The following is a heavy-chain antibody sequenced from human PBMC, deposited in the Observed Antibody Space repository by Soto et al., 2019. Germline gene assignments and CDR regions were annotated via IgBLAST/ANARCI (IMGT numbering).Heavy chain of an antibody. Sequence: SETLSLTCAVSGGSISSSNWWSWVRQPPGKGLEWIGEIYHSGSTNYNPSLKSRVTISVDKSKNQFSMKLSSVTAADTAVYYFASRLGYSGYDESFDYWGQGTLVTVSS. J-gene: IGHJ4*02. CDR1: GGSISSSNW. V-gene: IGHV4-4*02. CDR3: ASRLGYSGYDESFDY. CDR2: IYHSGST. D-gene: IGHD5-12*01.